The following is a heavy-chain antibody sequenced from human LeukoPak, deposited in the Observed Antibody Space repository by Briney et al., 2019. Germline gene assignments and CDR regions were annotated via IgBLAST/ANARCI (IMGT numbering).Heavy chain of an antibody. V-gene: IGHV3-23*01. Sequence: PGGSLRLSCAASGFTFTSYGMSWVRQAPGKGLEWVSAISGRGESTHYADSVKGRFTISRGTSQNTLYLQMNSLRAEDTAVYYCVKEGRLLPPANWGQGTLVTVSS. J-gene: IGHJ4*02. CDR2: ISGRGEST. CDR3: VKEGRLLPPAN. D-gene: IGHD2-15*01. CDR1: GFTFTSYG.